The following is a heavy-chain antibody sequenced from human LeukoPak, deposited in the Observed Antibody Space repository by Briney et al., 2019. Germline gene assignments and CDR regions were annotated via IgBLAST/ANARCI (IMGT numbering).Heavy chain of an antibody. CDR3: AKDRTSSWSAYDY. D-gene: IGHD2-2*01. V-gene: IGHV3-23*01. Sequence: GGSLRLSCAASGFTFNMCAMSWVRQAPGKGLEWVSTISGAGTSTYYADSVKGRFTISRDNSRNTLYLQVNSLRADDTAVYYCAKDRTSSWSAYDYWGQGALVTVSS. CDR1: GFTFNMCA. J-gene: IGHJ4*02. CDR2: ISGAGTST.